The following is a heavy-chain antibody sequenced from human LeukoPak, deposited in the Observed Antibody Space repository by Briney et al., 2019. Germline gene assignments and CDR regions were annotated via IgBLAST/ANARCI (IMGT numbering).Heavy chain of an antibody. CDR2: ISGSGGST. V-gene: IGHV3-23*01. CDR1: GFTFSSYA. D-gene: IGHD3-22*01. J-gene: IGHJ4*02. Sequence: GGSLRLSCAASGFTFSSYAMSWVRQAPGKGLEWVSAISGSGGSTYYADSVKGRFTISRDNSKNTLYLQMNSLRAEDTAVYYCAKDWGEYYDSSGYYPLDYWGQRTLVTVSS. CDR3: AKDWGEYYDSSGYYPLDY.